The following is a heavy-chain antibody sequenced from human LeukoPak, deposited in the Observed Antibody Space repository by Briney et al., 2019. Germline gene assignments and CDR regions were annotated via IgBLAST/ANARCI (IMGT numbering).Heavy chain of an antibody. CDR1: GGTFSSYA. Sequence: SVKVSCKASGGTFSSYAISWVRQAPGQGLEWMGRIIPILGIANYAQKFQGRVTITADKSTSTAYMELSSLRSEDTAVYYCEGDQGIAAAGPAGGYYYYYGMDVWGQGTTVTVSS. J-gene: IGHJ6*02. CDR3: EGDQGIAAAGPAGGYYYYYGMDV. V-gene: IGHV1-69*04. D-gene: IGHD6-13*01. CDR2: IIPILGIA.